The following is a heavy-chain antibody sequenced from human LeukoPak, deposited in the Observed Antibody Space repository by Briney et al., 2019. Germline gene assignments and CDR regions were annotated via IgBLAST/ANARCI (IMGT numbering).Heavy chain of an antibody. CDR3: TTLNYDFWSGSYYMDV. Sequence: GGSLRLSCAASGFTFSNAWMSWVRQAPGKGLEWVGRIKSKTDGGTTDYAAPVKGRFTISRDDSKNTLYLQMNSLKTEDTAVYYCTTLNYDFWSGSYYMDVWGKGTTVTVSS. D-gene: IGHD3-3*01. CDR1: GFTFSNAW. V-gene: IGHV3-15*01. CDR2: IKSKTDGGTT. J-gene: IGHJ6*03.